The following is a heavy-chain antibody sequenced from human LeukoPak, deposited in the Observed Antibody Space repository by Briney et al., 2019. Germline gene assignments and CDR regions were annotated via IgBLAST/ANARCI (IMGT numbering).Heavy chain of an antibody. V-gene: IGHV1-69*05. D-gene: IGHD6-19*01. CDR2: IIPIFGTA. J-gene: IGHJ5*02. Sequence: SVKVSCKASGYTFTGYYMHWVRRAPGQGLEWMGGIIPIFGTANYAQKFQGRVTITTDESTSTAYMELSSLRSEDTAVYYCARDPAYSSGWYRFDPWGQGTLVTVSS. CDR3: ARDPAYSSGWYRFDP. CDR1: GYTFTGYY.